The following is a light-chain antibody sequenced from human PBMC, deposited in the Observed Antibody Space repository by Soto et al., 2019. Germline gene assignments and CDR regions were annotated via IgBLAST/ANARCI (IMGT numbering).Light chain of an antibody. V-gene: IGKV1-5*01. CDR3: QQYNRYPRT. CDR2: ATS. CDR1: QSISSR. Sequence: DIHMTQSPSTLSASVGHRVPITCRASQSISSRVAWYEQKPGKALCVLFYATSSLNSWDPLRFCGSGSGTEFTLTISSLQPDDLATYYCQQYNRYPRTFGEGT. J-gene: IGKJ1*01.